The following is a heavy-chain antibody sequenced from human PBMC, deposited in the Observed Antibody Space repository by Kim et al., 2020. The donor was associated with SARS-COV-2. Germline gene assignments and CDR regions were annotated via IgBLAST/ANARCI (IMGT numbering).Heavy chain of an antibody. Sequence: SETLSLTCAVYVGSLSGYRWSWVRQPPGKGLEWIGEINHSGTTNYSPSLKSRVAISVDTSKNQFSLKLNSVTAADTSVYFCARGWSGVVPSPILGIGPHYDFYAMDVWAGGLRSSSP. CDR3: ARGWSGVVPSPILGIGPHYDFYAMDV. V-gene: IGHV4-34*01. D-gene: IGHD7-27*01. J-gene: IGHJ6*02. CDR2: INHSGTT. CDR1: VGSLSGYR.